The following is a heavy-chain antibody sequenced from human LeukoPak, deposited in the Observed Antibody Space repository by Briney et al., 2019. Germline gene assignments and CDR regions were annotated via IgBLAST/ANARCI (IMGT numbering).Heavy chain of an antibody. CDR3: ARLHNNYGYHDFFDY. CDR1: GFTFSSYG. Sequence: PGRSLRLSCAASGFTFSSYGMHWVRQAPGKGLEWVAVISYDGSNKYYADSVKGRFTISRDNSKNTLYLQMNSLRAEDTAVYYCARLHNNYGYHDFFDYWGQGTLVTVSS. J-gene: IGHJ4*02. V-gene: IGHV3-30*03. D-gene: IGHD5-18*01. CDR2: ISYDGSNK.